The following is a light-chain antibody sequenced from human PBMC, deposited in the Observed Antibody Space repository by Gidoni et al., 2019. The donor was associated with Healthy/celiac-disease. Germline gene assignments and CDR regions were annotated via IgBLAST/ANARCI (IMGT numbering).Light chain of an antibody. Sequence: AIRMTQSPSPFSASTGDRVTITCRASQGISSYLAWYQQKPGKAPKLLIYAASRFSGSGSGTDFTLTISCLQSEDFATYYCQQYYSYPPWTFGQGTKVEIK. J-gene: IGKJ1*01. CDR2: AA. CDR1: QGISSY. CDR3: QQYYSYPPWT. V-gene: IGKV1-8*01.